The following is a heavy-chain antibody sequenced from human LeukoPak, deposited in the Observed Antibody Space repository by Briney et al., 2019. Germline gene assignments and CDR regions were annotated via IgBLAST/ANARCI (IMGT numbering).Heavy chain of an antibody. Sequence: TSETLSLTCTVSDGSISSNNYFWGWIRQPPGKGLEWIGTIYYSGSTYYNPSRKSRVTISVDTSKNQFSLRLSSVTAADTAVYYCARHDSSGQYFQHWGQGTLVTVSS. V-gene: IGHV4-39*01. CDR1: DGSISSNNYF. D-gene: IGHD6-19*01. J-gene: IGHJ1*01. CDR2: IYYSGST. CDR3: ARHDSSGQYFQH.